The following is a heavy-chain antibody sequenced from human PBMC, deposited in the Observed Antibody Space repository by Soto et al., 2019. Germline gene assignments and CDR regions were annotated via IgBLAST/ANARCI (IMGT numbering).Heavy chain of an antibody. CDR3: ARGVDSWSGYLF. CDR1: GGSFDGDY. CDR2: IHHSGST. V-gene: IGHV4-34*01. Sequence: PSETLCLTCALYGGSFDGDYWNWIRQSPGKGLEWIGEIHHSGSTKYNPSLKSRVSLSVDTSTKQFSLKMPSMTAADRGVYYCARGVDSWSGYLFWGQGTPATVSS. D-gene: IGHD3-3*01. J-gene: IGHJ4*02.